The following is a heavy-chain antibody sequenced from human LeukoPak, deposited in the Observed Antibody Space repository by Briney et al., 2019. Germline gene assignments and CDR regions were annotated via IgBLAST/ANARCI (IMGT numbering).Heavy chain of an antibody. Sequence: SETLSLTCTVSGYSISSGYYWSWIRQPPGKGLEWIGEINHSGSTNYNPSLKSRVSISVDTSKNKFSLKLSSVTAADTAVYYCARGASTYYYGSGSYGKLDYWGQGTLVTVSS. CDR1: GYSISSGYY. D-gene: IGHD3-10*01. CDR2: INHSGST. V-gene: IGHV4-38-2*02. CDR3: ARGASTYYYGSGSYGKLDY. J-gene: IGHJ4*02.